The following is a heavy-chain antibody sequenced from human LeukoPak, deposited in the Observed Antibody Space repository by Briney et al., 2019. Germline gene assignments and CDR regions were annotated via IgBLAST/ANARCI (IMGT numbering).Heavy chain of an antibody. Sequence: PSETLSLTCIVSGGSLSGRTYYWAWIRQPPGKGLEWIGSIYYSGSTYYNPSLKSRVTISVDTSKNQFSLELSSVTAADTAVYYCARDPYCTNTSCISWFDPWGQGTLVTVSS. J-gene: IGHJ5*02. CDR2: IYYSGST. CDR3: ARDPYCTNTSCISWFDP. D-gene: IGHD2-2*01. V-gene: IGHV4-39*07. CDR1: GGSLSGRTYY.